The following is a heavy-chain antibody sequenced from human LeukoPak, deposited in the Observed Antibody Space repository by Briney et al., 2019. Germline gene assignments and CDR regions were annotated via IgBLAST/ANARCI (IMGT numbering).Heavy chain of an antibody. V-gene: IGHV7-4-1*02. CDR3: ARERGCYDFWSGYSAYYYGMDV. CDR1: GYTFTSYA. CDR2: INTNTGNP. J-gene: IGHJ6*02. D-gene: IGHD3-3*01. Sequence: GSSVKVSCKASGYTFTSYAMNWVRQAPGQGLEWMGWINTNTGNPTYAQGFTGRFVFSLDTSVSTAYLQISSLKAEDTAVYYCARERGCYDFWSGYSAYYYGMDVWGQGTTVTVSS.